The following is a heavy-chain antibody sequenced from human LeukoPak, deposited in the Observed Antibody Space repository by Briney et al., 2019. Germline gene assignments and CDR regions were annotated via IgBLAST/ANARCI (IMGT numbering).Heavy chain of an antibody. D-gene: IGHD1-26*01. CDR1: GYTFTSYG. V-gene: IGHV1-18*01. Sequence: GASVKVSCKASGYTFTSYGISWVRQAPGQGLEWMGWISAYNGNTSYAQKLQGRVTMTTDTSTSTAYMELRSLRSDDTAVYYCARRMGGSYYERGLVFWGQGTLVTVSS. CDR2: ISAYNGNT. CDR3: ARRMGGSYYERGLVF. J-gene: IGHJ4*02.